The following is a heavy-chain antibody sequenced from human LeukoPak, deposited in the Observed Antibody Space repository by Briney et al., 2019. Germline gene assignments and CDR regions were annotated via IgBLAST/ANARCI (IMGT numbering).Heavy chain of an antibody. D-gene: IGHD5-18*01. V-gene: IGHV4-34*01. CDR1: GGSLSGYY. CDR2: INHSGST. Sequence: SETLSLTCAVYGGSLSGYYWSWIRQPPGKGLEWIGEINHSGSTNYNPSLKSRVTISEDTSKNQFSLKLSSVTAADTVVYYCARWEPLWYAFDIWGQGTMVTVSS. J-gene: IGHJ3*02. CDR3: ARWEPLWYAFDI.